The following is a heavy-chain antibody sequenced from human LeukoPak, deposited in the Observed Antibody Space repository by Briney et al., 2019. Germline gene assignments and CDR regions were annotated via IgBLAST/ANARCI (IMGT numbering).Heavy chain of an antibody. Sequence: ASVKASCKASGYTFTGYYMHWVRQAPGQGPEWMGWINPNSGGTNYAQKFQGRVTMTRDTSISTAYMELSRLRSDDTAVYYCARDQVGVGATNYFDYWGQGTLVTVSS. D-gene: IGHD1-26*01. CDR1: GYTFTGYY. CDR2: INPNSGGT. V-gene: IGHV1-2*02. CDR3: ARDQVGVGATNYFDY. J-gene: IGHJ4*02.